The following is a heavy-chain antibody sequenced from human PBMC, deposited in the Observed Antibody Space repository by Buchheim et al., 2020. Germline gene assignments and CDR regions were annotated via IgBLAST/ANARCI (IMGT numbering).Heavy chain of an antibody. CDR1: GFTFSSYG. Sequence: QVQLVESGGGVVQPGRSLRLSCAASGFTFSSYGMHWVRQAPGKGLEWVAVIWYDGSNKYYADSVKGRFTISRDNSKNTLYLQMNSLRAEDTAVYYCAREGLRWHVVGFDYWGQGTL. J-gene: IGHJ4*02. D-gene: IGHD4-23*01. CDR2: IWYDGSNK. CDR3: AREGLRWHVVGFDY. V-gene: IGHV3-33*01.